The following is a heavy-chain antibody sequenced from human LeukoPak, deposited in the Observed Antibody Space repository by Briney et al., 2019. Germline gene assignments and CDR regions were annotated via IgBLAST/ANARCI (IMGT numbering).Heavy chain of an antibody. J-gene: IGHJ6*02. CDR1: GGSISSYY. CDR3: ARVPQYSGYDYFPYYYGMDV. V-gene: IGHV4-39*07. D-gene: IGHD5-12*01. CDR2: IYYSGST. Sequence: PSETLSLTCTVSGGSISSYYWGWIRQPPGKGLEWIGSIYYSGSTYYNPSLKSRVTISVDTSKNQFSLKLSSVTAADTAAYYCARVPQYSGYDYFPYYYGMDVWGQGTTVTVSS.